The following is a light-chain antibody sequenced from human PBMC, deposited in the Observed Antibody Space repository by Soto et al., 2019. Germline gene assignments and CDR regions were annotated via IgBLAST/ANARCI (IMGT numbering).Light chain of an antibody. J-gene: IGLJ1*01. Sequence: QSVLTQPASVSGSPGQSITISCTGTGSDVGGYNYVSWYQQHPGKAPKLMIYEVTNRPSGVSNRFSGSKSGNTASLTISGLQAEDEADYYCSSYTSRSTLVFGTGTKVTV. V-gene: IGLV2-14*01. CDR2: EVT. CDR1: GSDVGGYNY. CDR3: SSYTSRSTLV.